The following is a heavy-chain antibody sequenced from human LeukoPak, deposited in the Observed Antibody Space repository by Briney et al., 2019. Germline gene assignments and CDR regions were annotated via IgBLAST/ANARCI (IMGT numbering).Heavy chain of an antibody. CDR2: INPNSDGT. V-gene: IGHV1-2*02. CDR3: ARDRRYCSSTSCYIDY. J-gene: IGHJ4*02. Sequence: ASVKVSCKASGYTFTGYYMHWVRQAPGQGLEWMGWINPNSDGTNYAQKFQGRVTMTRDTSISTAYMELSRLRSDDTAVYYCARDRRYCSSTSCYIDYWGQGTLVTVSS. CDR1: GYTFTGYY. D-gene: IGHD2-2*01.